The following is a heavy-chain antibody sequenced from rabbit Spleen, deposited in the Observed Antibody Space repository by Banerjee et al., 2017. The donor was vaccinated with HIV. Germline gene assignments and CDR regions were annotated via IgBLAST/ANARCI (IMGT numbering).Heavy chain of an antibody. Sequence: QEQLEESGGGLVQPEGSLTLTCTASGFSFSSGYDIVWVRQAPGKGLEWIGYIYSSIHYTYYANWAKGRFTISKTSSTTVTLRMTSLTAADRATYFCARDTGSSFSSYGMDLWGPGTLVTVS. CDR2: IYSSIHYT. V-gene: IGHV1S45*01. J-gene: IGHJ6*01. CDR3: ARDTGSSFSSYGMDL. CDR1: GFSFSSGYD. D-gene: IGHD8-1*01.